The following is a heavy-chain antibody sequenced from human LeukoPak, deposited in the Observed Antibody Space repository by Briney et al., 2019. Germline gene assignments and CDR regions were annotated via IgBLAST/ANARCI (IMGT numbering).Heavy chain of an antibody. CDR1: GFTFSSYS. J-gene: IGHJ6*03. CDR3: AKARAAGRIYYYYMDV. V-gene: IGHV3-21*01. D-gene: IGHD6-19*01. Sequence: PGGSLRLSCAASGFTFSSYSMNWVRQAPGKGLEWVSSISSSSSYIYYADSVKGRFTISRDNAKNSLYLQMNSLRAEDTAVYYCAKARAAGRIYYYYMDVWGKGTTVTVSS. CDR2: ISSSSSYI.